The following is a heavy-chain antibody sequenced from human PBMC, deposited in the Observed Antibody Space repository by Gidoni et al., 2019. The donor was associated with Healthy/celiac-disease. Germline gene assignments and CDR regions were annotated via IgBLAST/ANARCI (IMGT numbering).Heavy chain of an antibody. D-gene: IGHD3-3*01. CDR3: ARLEGVFGVVTPYYFDY. CDR1: GFTFSSYW. Sequence: EVQLVESGGGLVQPGGSLRLSCAASGFTFSSYWMSWVRQAPGKGLEWVANIKQDGSEKYYVDSVKGRFTISRDNAKNSLYLQMNSLRAEDTAVYYCARLEGVFGVVTPYYFDYWGQGTLVTVSS. J-gene: IGHJ4*02. CDR2: IKQDGSEK. V-gene: IGHV3-7*01.